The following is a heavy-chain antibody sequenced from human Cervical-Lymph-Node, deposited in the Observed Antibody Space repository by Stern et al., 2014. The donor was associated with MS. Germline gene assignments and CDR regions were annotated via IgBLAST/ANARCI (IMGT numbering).Heavy chain of an antibody. D-gene: IGHD2-21*01. CDR1: GASISRNIHY. CDR3: AQSDCGGECYSEENPFAV. CDR2: IFYIGST. V-gene: IGHV4-39*01. Sequence: QLQLQESGPGLVRPSETLSLTCTVSGASISRNIHYWAWIRQPPGKGLEWIGSIFYIGSTYYNPSLKSRVTISVETSKNQFPLERRSLTAADTAVYYCAQSDCGGECYSEENPFAVWGRGTKVAVSS. J-gene: IGHJ3*01.